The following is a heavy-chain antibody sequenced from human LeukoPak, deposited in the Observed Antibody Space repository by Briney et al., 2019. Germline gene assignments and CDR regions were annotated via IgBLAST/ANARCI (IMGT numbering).Heavy chain of an antibody. Sequence: GGSLRLSCAASGFIFDHYAMHWFRQAPGKGLEWVSGISWNSGTIGYADSVKGRFTISRDNSKNSLYLQMNSLRAEDTALYYCAKINAQWLNYYYFYMDVWGKGTTVTVSS. CDR1: GFIFDHYA. D-gene: IGHD6-19*01. V-gene: IGHV3-9*01. J-gene: IGHJ6*03. CDR2: ISWNSGTI. CDR3: AKINAQWLNYYYFYMDV.